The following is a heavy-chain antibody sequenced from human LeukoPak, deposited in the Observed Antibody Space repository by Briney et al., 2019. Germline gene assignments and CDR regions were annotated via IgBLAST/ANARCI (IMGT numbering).Heavy chain of an antibody. V-gene: IGHV4-4*07. D-gene: IGHD6-19*01. CDR1: GGSISGYY. CDR3: ARAMGYAVAGTHWFDP. CDR2: ISTSGIT. Sequence: PSETLSLTCTVSGGSISGYYCSWIRQAAGQGLEWIGRISTSGITEYNHSLRSRVTISVDTSKNQFSLKLSSVTAADTAVYYCARAMGYAVAGTHWFDPWGQGTLVTVSS. J-gene: IGHJ5*02.